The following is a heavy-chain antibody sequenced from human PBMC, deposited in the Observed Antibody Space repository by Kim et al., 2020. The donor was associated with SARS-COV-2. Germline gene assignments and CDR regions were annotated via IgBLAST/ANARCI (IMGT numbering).Heavy chain of an antibody. J-gene: IGHJ5*02. V-gene: IGHV1-2*02. CDR3: ARGYSSTWSDH. CDR2: GT. D-gene: IGHD6-13*01. Sequence: GTNYAQKFQGSVTMTRDTSISTAYMELSRLRSDDTAVYYCARGYSSTWSDHWGQGTLVTVSS.